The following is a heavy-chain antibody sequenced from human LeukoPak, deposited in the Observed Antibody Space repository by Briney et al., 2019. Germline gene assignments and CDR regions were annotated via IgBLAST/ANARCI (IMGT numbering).Heavy chain of an antibody. D-gene: IGHD1-1*01. CDR2: ISGSGGST. V-gene: IGHV3-23*01. CDR1: GFTFSYHW. J-gene: IGHJ4*02. CDR3: AKSHKTTGIIIFDY. Sequence: PGGSLRLSCAASGFTFSYHWMTWVRQAPGKGLEWVSAISGSGGSTYYADSVKGRFTISRDNSKNTLYLQMNSLRAEDTAVYYCAKSHKTTGIIIFDYWGQGTLVTVSS.